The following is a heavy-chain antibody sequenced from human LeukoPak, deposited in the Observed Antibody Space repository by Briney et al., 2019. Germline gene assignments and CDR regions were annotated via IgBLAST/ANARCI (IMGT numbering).Heavy chain of an antibody. CDR3: ARVPYEIRLYYMDV. CDR2: IFYSGIT. CDR1: GGSIISGSHF. D-gene: IGHD2-21*01. Sequence: SETLSLTCTVSGGSIISGSHFWAWIRQPPGKGLEWIGFIFYSGITYYNPSLTSRVTISVGTSGNQFSLKVTSVTAADAAVYYCARVPYEIRLYYMDVWGKGTTVTVSS. V-gene: IGHV4-39*07. J-gene: IGHJ6*03.